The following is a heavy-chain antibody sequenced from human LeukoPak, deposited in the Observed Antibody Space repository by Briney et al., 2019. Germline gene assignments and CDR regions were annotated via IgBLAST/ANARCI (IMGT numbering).Heavy chain of an antibody. Sequence: GGSLRLSCAASGFTISTYWMSWVRQAPGKGLEWVANTNQEGSEKYYVDSVKGRFTISKDNAKNSLYLQMNSLRAEDAAVYYCARDPKWLDYWGQGTLVTVSS. J-gene: IGHJ4*02. CDR1: GFTISTYW. D-gene: IGHD5-12*01. CDR3: ARDPKWLDY. CDR2: TNQEGSEK. V-gene: IGHV3-7*01.